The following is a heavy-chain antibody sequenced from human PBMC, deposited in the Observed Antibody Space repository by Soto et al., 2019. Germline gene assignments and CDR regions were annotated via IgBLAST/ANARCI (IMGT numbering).Heavy chain of an antibody. Sequence: GGSLRLSCAASGFTFSSYWMHWVRQAPGKGLVWVSRINSDGSSTSYADSVKGRFTISRDNAKNTLYLQMNSLRAEDTAVYYCARVRRITIFGVVIIGAFDIWGQGTMVTVS. V-gene: IGHV3-74*01. CDR1: GFTFSSYW. J-gene: IGHJ3*02. CDR2: INSDGSST. D-gene: IGHD3-3*01. CDR3: ARVRRITIFGVVIIGAFDI.